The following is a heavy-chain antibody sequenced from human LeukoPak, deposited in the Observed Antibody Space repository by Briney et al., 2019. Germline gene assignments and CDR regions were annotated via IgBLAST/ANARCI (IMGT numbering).Heavy chain of an antibody. CDR3: ARDPRPLDCSSTSCPLYYYYYYKDV. J-gene: IGHJ6*03. V-gene: IGHV3-21*01. Sequence: GGSLRLSCAASGFTFSSYSMNWVRQAPGKGLEWVSSISSSSSYIYYADSVKGRFTISRDNAKNSLYLQMNSLRAEDTAVYYCARDPRPLDCSSTSCPLYYYYYYKDVWGKGTTVTVSS. CDR1: GFTFSSYS. CDR2: ISSSSSYI. D-gene: IGHD2-2*01.